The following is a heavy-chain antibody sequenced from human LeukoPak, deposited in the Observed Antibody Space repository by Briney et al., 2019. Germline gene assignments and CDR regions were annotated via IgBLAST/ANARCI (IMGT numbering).Heavy chain of an antibody. CDR1: GGSISSGGYY. Sequence: SETLSLTCTVSGGSISSGGYYWSWIRQHPGKGLEWIGYIYYSGSTYYNPSLKSRVTISVDTSKNQFSLKLSSLTAGDTAVYHCARDLGQNLFDYWGQGTLVTVSS. J-gene: IGHJ4*02. CDR3: ARDLGQNLFDY. V-gene: IGHV4-31*03. CDR2: IYYSGST.